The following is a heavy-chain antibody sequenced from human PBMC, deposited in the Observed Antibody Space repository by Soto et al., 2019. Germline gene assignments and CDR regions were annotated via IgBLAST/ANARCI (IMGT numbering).Heavy chain of an antibody. V-gene: IGHV3-23*01. Sequence: GGSLRLSCAASGFTFSSYAMSWVRQAPGKGLEWVSTISGNGGSTHYADSVKGRFTISRDNSMNTLYLQMNSLRAEDTAIYYCAKGKANTVFGVNTLFDHWGQGTLVTVSS. CDR1: GFTFSSYA. CDR3: AKGKANTVFGVNTLFDH. CDR2: ISGNGGST. D-gene: IGHD3-3*01. J-gene: IGHJ4*02.